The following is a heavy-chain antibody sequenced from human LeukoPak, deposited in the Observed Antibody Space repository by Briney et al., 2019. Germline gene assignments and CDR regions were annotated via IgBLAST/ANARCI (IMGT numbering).Heavy chain of an antibody. J-gene: IGHJ5*02. V-gene: IGHV3-21*01. CDR1: GFTFSSYS. D-gene: IGHD4-17*01. Sequence: GGSLRLSCAASGFTFSSYSMSSSSSSYIYYADSVKGRFTISRDNAKNSLYLQMNSLRAEDTAVYYCARDLGDYVFDPWGQGTLVTVSS. CDR3: ARDLGDYVFDP. CDR2: SSSSSYI.